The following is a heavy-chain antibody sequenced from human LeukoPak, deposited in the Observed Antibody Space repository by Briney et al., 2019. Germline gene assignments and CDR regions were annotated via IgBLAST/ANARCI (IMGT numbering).Heavy chain of an antibody. CDR3: GRWVTFGGVIVNDF. J-gene: IGHJ4*02. V-gene: IGHV3-21*01. CDR1: GFTFSTYN. D-gene: IGHD3-16*02. CDR2: ISSSSSYI. Sequence: PGGSLRLSCAASGFTFSTYNMNWVRKAQRKGLEWVSSISSSSSYIYYADSVKGRFTISRDNAKNSLYLQMNSLRAEDTAVYYGGRWVTFGGVIVNDFWGQGTLVTVSS.